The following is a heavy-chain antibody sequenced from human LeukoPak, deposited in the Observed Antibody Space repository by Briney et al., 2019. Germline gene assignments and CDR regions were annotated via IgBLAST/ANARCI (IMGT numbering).Heavy chain of an antibody. CDR2: IHYSGST. D-gene: IGHD3-10*01. J-gene: IGHJ4*02. CDR3: ARDYYGSGSYDY. CDR1: GGSISSSAYH. Sequence: SETLSLTCTVSGGSISSSAYHWGWIRQPPGKGLEWIGSIHYSGSTYYNPSLKSRVTISVDTSKNQFSLKLSSVTAADTAVYYCARDYYGSGSYDYWGQGTLVTVSS. V-gene: IGHV4-39*01.